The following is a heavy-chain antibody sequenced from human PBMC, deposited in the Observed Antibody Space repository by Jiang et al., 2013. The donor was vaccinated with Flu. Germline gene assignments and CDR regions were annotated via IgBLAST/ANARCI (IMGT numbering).Heavy chain of an antibody. D-gene: IGHD6-19*01. J-gene: IGHJ4*02. Sequence: LLKPSETLSLTCTVSGGSISSSSYYWGWIRQPPGKGLEWIGSIYYSGSTYYNPSLKSRVTISVDTSKNQFSLKLSSVTAADTAVYYCARQRSRSGIAVAGTWHWGQGTLVTVSS. CDR2: IYYSGST. V-gene: IGHV4-39*01. CDR3: ARQRSRSGIAVAGTWH. CDR1: GGSISSSSYY.